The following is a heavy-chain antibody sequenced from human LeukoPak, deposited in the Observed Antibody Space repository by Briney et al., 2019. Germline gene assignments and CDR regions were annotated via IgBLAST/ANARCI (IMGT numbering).Heavy chain of an antibody. CDR3: ARRNAIFRNAFDI. J-gene: IGHJ3*02. Sequence: SETLSLTCTVSGDSSYNSVYYWGWIRQPPGKGLEWIGSIDYSGSTYYNPSLKSRATISIDASKNQFSLKLSSVTAADTAVYYCARRNAIFRNAFDIWGQGTMVTVSS. CDR2: IDYSGST. D-gene: IGHD3-9*01. CDR1: GDSSYNSVYY. V-gene: IGHV4-39*01.